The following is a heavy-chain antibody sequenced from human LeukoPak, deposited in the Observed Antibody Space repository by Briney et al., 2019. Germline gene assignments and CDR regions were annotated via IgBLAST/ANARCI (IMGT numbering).Heavy chain of an antibody. J-gene: IGHJ4*02. CDR1: GYTFTSYY. CDR3: ARHNSFHYGEEQFDY. D-gene: IGHD4-17*01. Sequence: GSVKVSCKASGYTFTSYYMHWVRQAPGQGLEWMGWINPNSGGTNYAQKFQGRVTMTRDTSISTAYMELSRLRSDDTAVYYCARHNSFHYGEEQFDYWGQGTLVTVSS. V-gene: IGHV1-2*02. CDR2: INPNSGGT.